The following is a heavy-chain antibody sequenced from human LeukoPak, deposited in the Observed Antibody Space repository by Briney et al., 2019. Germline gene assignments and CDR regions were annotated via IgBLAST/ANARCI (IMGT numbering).Heavy chain of an antibody. CDR2: ISGGGATT. Sequence: AGGSLRLSCAASGFTFSSYTMNWVRQAPGKGLEWVSDISGGGATTFYADSVKGRFTISRDNSKNTLYLQSSSLRAEDTAVYYCAKSTGYSTTGRDFDSWGRGTLVTVSS. CDR3: AKSTGYSTTGRDFDS. CDR1: GFTFSSYT. J-gene: IGHJ4*02. D-gene: IGHD6-13*01. V-gene: IGHV3-23*01.